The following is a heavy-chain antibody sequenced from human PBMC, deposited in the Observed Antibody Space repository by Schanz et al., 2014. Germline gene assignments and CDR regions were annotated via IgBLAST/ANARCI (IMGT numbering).Heavy chain of an antibody. CDR2: ISYDGSNK. V-gene: IGHV3-30*19. CDR1: GFTFTNAW. D-gene: IGHD6-6*01. CDR3: ARDKSMTY. J-gene: IGHJ4*02. Sequence: VELVESGGGLVKPGGSLRLSCVVSGFTFTNAWMSWVRQAPGKGLEWVAVISYDGSNKYYADSVKGRFTISRDNSKNTLYLQMNSLRAEDTAVYYCARDKSMTYWGQGTPVTVSS.